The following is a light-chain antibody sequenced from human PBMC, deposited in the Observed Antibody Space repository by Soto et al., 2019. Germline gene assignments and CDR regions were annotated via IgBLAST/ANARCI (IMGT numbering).Light chain of an antibody. Sequence: DIQMTQSPSTLSASVGDRVTINCRASQSISSWLAWYQQKPGKAPKLLIYDASGLESGVPSRFSGSGSGTEFTLTISSLQSEDFAVYYCQQYHNWPPITFGQGARLEIK. CDR3: QQYHNWPPIT. CDR1: QSISSW. CDR2: DAS. J-gene: IGKJ5*01. V-gene: IGKV1-5*01.